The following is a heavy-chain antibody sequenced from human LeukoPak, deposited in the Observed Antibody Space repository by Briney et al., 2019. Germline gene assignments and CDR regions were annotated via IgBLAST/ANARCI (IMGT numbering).Heavy chain of an antibody. D-gene: IGHD5-12*01. V-gene: IGHV1-18*04. Sequence: ASVKVSCKASGYTFTSYGISWVRQAPGRGLEWMGWISAYNGNTNYAQKLQGRVTMTTATSTSTAYMELRSLRSDDTAVYSCARDIVATIAAYPMRLIDYWGQGTLVTVSS. CDR1: GYTFTSYG. CDR3: ARDIVATIAAYPMRLIDY. CDR2: ISAYNGNT. J-gene: IGHJ4*02.